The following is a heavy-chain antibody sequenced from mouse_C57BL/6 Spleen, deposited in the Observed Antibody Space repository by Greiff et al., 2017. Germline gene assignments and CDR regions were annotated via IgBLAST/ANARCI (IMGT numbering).Heavy chain of an antibody. Sequence: EVQLQQSGPELVKPGASVKISCKASGYTFTDYYMNWVKQSHGKSLEWIGDINPNNGGTSYNQKFKGKATLTVDKSSSTAYMELRSLTSEDSAVYYCARGVYSNFWYFDVWGTGTTVTVSS. CDR2: INPNNGGT. CDR1: GYTFTDYY. J-gene: IGHJ1*03. D-gene: IGHD2-5*01. CDR3: ARGVYSNFWYFDV. V-gene: IGHV1-26*01.